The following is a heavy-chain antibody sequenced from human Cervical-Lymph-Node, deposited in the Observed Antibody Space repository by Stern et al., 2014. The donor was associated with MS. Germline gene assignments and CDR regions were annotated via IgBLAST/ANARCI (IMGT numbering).Heavy chain of an antibody. V-gene: IGHV4-61*01. D-gene: IGHD3-22*01. CDR2: IYYSGST. CDR1: GGSVSSGSYY. Sequence: QLQLQESGPGLVKPSETLSLTCTVSGGSVSSGSYYWSWIRQPPGKGLEWIGYIYYSGSTTYNPSLKRRVIISAATSKNQFSLKLSSVTAADTAVYYCARDSSGYYLRFDYWGQGSLVTVSS. J-gene: IGHJ4*02. CDR3: ARDSSGYYLRFDY.